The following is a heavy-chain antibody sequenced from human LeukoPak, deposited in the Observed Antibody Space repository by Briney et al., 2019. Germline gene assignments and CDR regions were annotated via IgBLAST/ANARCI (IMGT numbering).Heavy chain of an antibody. D-gene: IGHD6-13*01. Sequence: SETLSLTCAVYGGSFRGYYWSWIRQPPGKGLEWIGEIIHGGSTNVHPSLKSRVTISVDTSKNQFSLKLSSVIAADTAVYYCASIAAAGTGGFDYWGQGTLVTVSS. CDR3: ASIAAAGTGGFDY. J-gene: IGHJ4*02. V-gene: IGHV4-34*12. CDR2: IIHGGST. CDR1: GGSFRGYY.